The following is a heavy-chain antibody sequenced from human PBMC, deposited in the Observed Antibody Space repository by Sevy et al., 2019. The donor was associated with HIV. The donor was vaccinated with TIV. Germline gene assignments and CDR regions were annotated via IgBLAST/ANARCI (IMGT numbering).Heavy chain of an antibody. J-gene: IGHJ6*02. D-gene: IGHD2-15*01. CDR3: ARDGDIVVVTSGYYYGMDV. V-gene: IGHV3-21*01. CDR2: ISSSSSYI. CDR1: GFTFSSYS. Sequence: GGSLRLSCVASGFTFSSYSMNWVRQAPGKGLEWVSSISSSSSYIYYADSVKGRFTISRDNAKNSLYLQMNSLRAEDTAVYYCARDGDIVVVTSGYYYGMDVWGQGTTVTVSS.